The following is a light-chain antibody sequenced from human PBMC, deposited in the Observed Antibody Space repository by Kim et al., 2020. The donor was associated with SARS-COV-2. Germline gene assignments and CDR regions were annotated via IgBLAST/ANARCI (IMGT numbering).Light chain of an antibody. J-gene: IGKJ1*01. CDR3: MQGTHWPRPS. CDR1: QSLVHSDGNTY. CDR2: KVS. V-gene: IGKV2-30*02. Sequence: DVVMTQSPLSLPVTLGQPASISCRSSQSLVHSDGNTYLNWFQQRPGQSPRRLIYKVSNRDSGVPDRFSGSGSGTDFTLKISRVEAEDVGVYYCMQGTHWPRPSFGQGTKVDIK.